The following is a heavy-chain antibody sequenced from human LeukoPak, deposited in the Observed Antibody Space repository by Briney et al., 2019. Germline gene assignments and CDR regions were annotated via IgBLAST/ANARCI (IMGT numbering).Heavy chain of an antibody. Sequence: ETLSLTCAVYGGSFSGYYWSWIRQPPGKGLEWVANIKQDGSEKYYVDSVKGRFTISRDNPKNSLYLQMNSLRAEDTAVYYCARMVSWVVQGSSGWYDYWGQGTLVTVSS. CDR3: ARMVSWVVQGSSGWYDY. J-gene: IGHJ4*02. V-gene: IGHV3-7*01. CDR1: GGSFSGYY. D-gene: IGHD6-19*01. CDR2: IKQDGSEK.